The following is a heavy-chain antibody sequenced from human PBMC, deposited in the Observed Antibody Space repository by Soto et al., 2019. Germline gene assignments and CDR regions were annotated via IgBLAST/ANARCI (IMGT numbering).Heavy chain of an antibody. J-gene: IGHJ3*02. Sequence: PSETLSLTCTVSGGSISSGGYYWSWIRQHPGKGLEWIGYIYYSGSTYYNPSLKSRVTISVDTSKNQFSLKLSSVTAADTAVYYCARDDPSITIFGVAYDALDIWGQGTMVTVSS. CDR1: GGSISSGGYY. CDR3: ARDDPSITIFGVAYDALDI. D-gene: IGHD3-3*01. CDR2: IYYSGST. V-gene: IGHV4-31*03.